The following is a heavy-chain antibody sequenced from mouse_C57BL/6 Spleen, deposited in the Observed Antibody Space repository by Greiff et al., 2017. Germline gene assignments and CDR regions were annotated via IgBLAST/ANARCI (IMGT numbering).Heavy chain of an antibody. J-gene: IGHJ2*01. CDR2: IDPSDSYT. CDR3: ARPSGNCVDY. V-gene: IGHV1-50*01. Sequence: QVQLQQPGAELVKPGASVKLSCKASGYTFTSYWMQWVKQRPGQGLEWIGEIDPSDSYTNYNQKFKGKATLTLDKSASPAYMQLSSLTSEDSAVYYFARPSGNCVDYGGHGTTLTVSS. D-gene: IGHD2-1*01. CDR1: GYTFTSYW.